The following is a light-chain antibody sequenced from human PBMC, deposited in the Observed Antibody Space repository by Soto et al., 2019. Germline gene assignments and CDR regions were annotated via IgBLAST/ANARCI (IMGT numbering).Light chain of an antibody. CDR1: QTIMTY. CDR2: AAS. J-gene: IGKJ1*01. CDR3: QQSYNSPQT. Sequence: DIQMTQSPSSLSAXXXXXXXXXXXASQTIMTYLNWYQLKPGKPPRLLIYAASSLQSGVPSRFSGSGSGTDFTLTISSLQPEDFATYSCQQSYNSPQTFGQGTKVDIK. V-gene: IGKV1-39*01.